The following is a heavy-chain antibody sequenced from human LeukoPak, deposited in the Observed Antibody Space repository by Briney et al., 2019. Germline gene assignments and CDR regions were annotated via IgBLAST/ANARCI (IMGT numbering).Heavy chain of an antibody. D-gene: IGHD3-3*01. V-gene: IGHV3-23*01. CDR1: GFTVRNYG. Sequence: GGSLRLSCVPSGFTVRNYGMSWVRQAPGKGPEWVSAMSGYDGNTFYADSVKGRFTISRDNAKNSLYLQMNSLRAEDTAVYYCARAINFWSGYYLFDYWGQGTLVTVSS. J-gene: IGHJ4*02. CDR2: MSGYDGNT. CDR3: ARAINFWSGYYLFDY.